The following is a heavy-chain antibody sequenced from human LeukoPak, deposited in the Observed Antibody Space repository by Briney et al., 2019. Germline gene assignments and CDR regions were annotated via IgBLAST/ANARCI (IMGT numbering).Heavy chain of an antibody. Sequence: GGSLRLSCAASGFTFSSYSLNWDRQAPGKGLEWISYISSSGSNIDYADSVKGRFTISRDNGENLLYLQMNSLRAEDTAVYYCARTAFDWSQVGGNWFDPWGQGTLVTVSS. CDR3: ARTAFDWSQVGGNWFDP. D-gene: IGHD3-9*01. CDR1: GFTFSSYS. CDR2: ISSSGSNI. V-gene: IGHV3-48*04. J-gene: IGHJ5*02.